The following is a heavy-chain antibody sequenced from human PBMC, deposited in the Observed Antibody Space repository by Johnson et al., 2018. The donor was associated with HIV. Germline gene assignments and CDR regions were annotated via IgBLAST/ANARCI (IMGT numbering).Heavy chain of an antibody. V-gene: IGHV3-66*02. D-gene: IGHD6-13*01. CDR2: IYSGGST. CDR1: GFTFDYYG. CDR3: ARGLAADAFDI. J-gene: IGHJ3*02. Sequence: VQLVESGGGVVQPGKSLRLSCAASGFTFDYYGMSWVRQAPGKGLEWVSVIYSGGSTYYADSVKGRFTISRDNSKNTLYLQMNSLRAEDTAVYYCARGLAADAFDIWGQGTMVTVSS.